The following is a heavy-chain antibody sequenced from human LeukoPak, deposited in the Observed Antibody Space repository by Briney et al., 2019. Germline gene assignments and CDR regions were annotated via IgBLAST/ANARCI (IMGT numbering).Heavy chain of an antibody. CDR2: ISSSSSYI. V-gene: IGHV3-21*01. J-gene: IGHJ4*02. D-gene: IGHD2-2*01. CDR3: ARDICSSTSCYPYFDY. CDR1: GFTFSSYS. Sequence: GGSLRLSCAASGFTFSSYSMNWVRQAPGKGLEWVSSISSSSSYIYYADSVKGRFTISRDNAKNSLYLQMNSLRAEDTAVYYCARDICSSTSCYPYFDYWGQGTLVTVSS.